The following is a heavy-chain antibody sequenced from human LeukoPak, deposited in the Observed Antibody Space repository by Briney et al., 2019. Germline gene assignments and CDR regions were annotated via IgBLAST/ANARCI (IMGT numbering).Heavy chain of an antibody. CDR1: GFTFSSYA. D-gene: IGHD2/OR15-2a*01. J-gene: IGHJ4*02. Sequence: GGSLRLSCAASGFTFSSYAMSWVRQAPGKGLEWVSAISGSGGSTYYADSVKGRFTISRDNSKNTLDLQMNSLRAEDTAVYYCVRGGTYCDSTCKGADYWGQGTLVAVSA. CDR2: ISGSGGST. V-gene: IGHV3-23*01. CDR3: VRGGTYCDSTCKGADY.